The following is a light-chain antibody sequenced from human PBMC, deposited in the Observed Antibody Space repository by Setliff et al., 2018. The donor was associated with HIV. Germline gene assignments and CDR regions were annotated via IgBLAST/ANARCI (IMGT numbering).Light chain of an antibody. CDR3: TSSTGSVIV. V-gene: IGLV2-14*03. J-gene: IGLJ2*01. CDR1: SSDVGGYDY. Sequence: QSVLTQPASVSGSPGQSITISRTGASSDVGGYDYVSWYQQHPGKAPKLIIYAVSNRPSGVSNRFSGSKSGNTASLTISGLQAEDEADYYCTSSTGSVIVFGGGTKVTVL. CDR2: AVS.